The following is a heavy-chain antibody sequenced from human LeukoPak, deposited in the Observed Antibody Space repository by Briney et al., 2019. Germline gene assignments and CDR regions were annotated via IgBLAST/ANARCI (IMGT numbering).Heavy chain of an antibody. CDR2: INHSGST. V-gene: IGHV4-39*07. D-gene: IGHD3-10*01. CDR1: GGSISSSSYY. Sequence: SETLSLTCTVSGGSISSSSYYWGWIRQPPGKGLEWIGEINHSGSTNYNPSLKSRVTISVDTSKNQFSLKLSSVTAADTAVYYCARARGSSGSPDGYWGQGTRVTVSS. J-gene: IGHJ4*02. CDR3: ARARGSSGSPDGY.